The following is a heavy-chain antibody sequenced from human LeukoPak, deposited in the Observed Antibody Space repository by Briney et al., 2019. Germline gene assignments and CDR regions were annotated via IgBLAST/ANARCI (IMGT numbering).Heavy chain of an antibody. CDR2: INPNSGGT. V-gene: IGHV1-2*02. D-gene: IGHD3-9*01. J-gene: IGHJ3*02. CDR3: AKAGIRYFDRSDAFDI. CDR1: GYTFTGYY. Sequence: ASVKVSCKASGYTFTGYYMHWVRQAPGQGLEWMGWINPNSGGTNYAQKFQGRVTMTRDTSISTAYMELSRLRSDDTAVYYCAKAGIRYFDRSDAFDIWGQGTMVTVSS.